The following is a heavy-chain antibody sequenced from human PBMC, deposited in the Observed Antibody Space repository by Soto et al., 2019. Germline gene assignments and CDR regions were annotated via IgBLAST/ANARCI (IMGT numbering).Heavy chain of an antibody. Sequence: SVKVSCKASGATFSTYAINWVRQAPGQGLDWMGQIIPIFGTQNYAQNFRGRVTITADESSNTAYMELSGLRSEDTALYYCARDPPFCPRGYSYNCNWLGSYDIWGRGTLVTLSS. CDR2: IIPIFGTQ. J-gene: IGHJ2*01. CDR3: ARDPPFCPRGYSYNCNWLGSYDI. D-gene: IGHD5-18*01. V-gene: IGHV1-69*13. CDR1: GATFSTYA.